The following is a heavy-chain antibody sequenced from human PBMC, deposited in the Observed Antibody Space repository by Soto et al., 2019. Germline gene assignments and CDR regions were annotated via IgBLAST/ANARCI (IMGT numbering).Heavy chain of an antibody. J-gene: IGHJ5*02. Sequence: PSETLSLTCAVYGGSFSGYYWSWIRQPPGKGLEWIGEINHSGSTNYNPSLKSRVTISVGTSKNQFSLKLSSVTAADTAVYYCARGRHFTMIVVVTPGDNWFDPWGQGTLVTVSS. CDR1: GGSFSGYY. D-gene: IGHD3-22*01. V-gene: IGHV4-34*01. CDR3: ARGRHFTMIVVVTPGDNWFDP. CDR2: INHSGST.